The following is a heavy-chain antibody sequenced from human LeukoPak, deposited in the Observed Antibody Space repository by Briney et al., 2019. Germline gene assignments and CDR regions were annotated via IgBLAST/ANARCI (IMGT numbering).Heavy chain of an antibody. CDR3: ANFDTGV. V-gene: IGHV3-21*01. Sequence: GGSLRLSCAASGFTFSTYDMNWVRQAPGKGLEWVSSISSSNTYIYYADSVKGRFTISRDNAKNTVYLQMNSLRAEDTAIYYCANFDTGVWGQGTLVTVSS. CDR2: ISSSNTYI. J-gene: IGHJ4*02. D-gene: IGHD3-10*01. CDR1: GFTFSTYD.